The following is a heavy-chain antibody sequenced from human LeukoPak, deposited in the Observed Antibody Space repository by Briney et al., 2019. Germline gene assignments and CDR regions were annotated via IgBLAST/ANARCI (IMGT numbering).Heavy chain of an antibody. Sequence: GGSLRLSCAASGFTFSSYAMTWVRQAPGKGLEWVSAIGGSGGSTYYADSVKGRFTISRDNSKNTLYVQMNSLRAEDTAEYYFAKGPVVPVGTYYFDYWGQGTLVTVSS. CDR3: AKGPVVPVGTYYFDY. CDR2: IGGSGGST. V-gene: IGHV3-23*01. CDR1: GFTFSSYA. D-gene: IGHD2-2*01. J-gene: IGHJ4*02.